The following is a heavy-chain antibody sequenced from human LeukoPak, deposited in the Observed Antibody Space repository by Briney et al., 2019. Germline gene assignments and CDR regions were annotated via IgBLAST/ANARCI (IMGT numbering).Heavy chain of an antibody. V-gene: IGHV4-34*01. J-gene: IGHJ3*02. CDR2: INHSGST. Sequence: SETLSLTCAVYGGSFSGYYWSWIRQPPGKGLEWIGEINHSGSTNYNPSLKSRVTISVDTSKNQFSLKLSSVTAADTAVYYCARDRSVLRRAFDIWGQGTMVTVSS. CDR3: ARDRSVLRRAFDI. CDR1: GGSFSGYY. D-gene: IGHD2-15*01.